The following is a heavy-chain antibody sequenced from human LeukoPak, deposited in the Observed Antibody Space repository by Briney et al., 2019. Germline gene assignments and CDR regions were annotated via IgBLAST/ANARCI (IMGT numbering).Heavy chain of an antibody. D-gene: IGHD3-22*01. V-gene: IGHV3-53*01. CDR1: GFTVRSSY. CDR2: IYSGGSP. CDR3: ARDGADNSGYYFGSL. J-gene: IGHJ3*01. Sequence: PGGSLRLSRAASGFTVRSSYMSWVRQAPGKGLEWVSVIYSGGSPDYADSAKGRFTISTDNSKNTLYLQMNSLRVEDTAVYYCARDGADNSGYYFGSLWGQGTVVTVSS.